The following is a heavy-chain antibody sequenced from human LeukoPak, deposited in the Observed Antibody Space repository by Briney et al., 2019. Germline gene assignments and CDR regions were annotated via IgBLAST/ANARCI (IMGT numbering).Heavy chain of an antibody. D-gene: IGHD2-2*01. J-gene: IGHJ4*02. CDR3: ARDRCSSTSCYHHY. CDR1: GFTFSSYS. V-gene: IGHV3-21*01. Sequence: PGGSLRLSCAASGFTFSSYSMNWVRQAPGKGLEWVSSISSSSSYIYYADPVKGRFTISRDNAKNSLYLQMNSLRAEDTAVYYCARDRCSSTSCYHHYWGQGTLVTVSS. CDR2: ISSSSSYI.